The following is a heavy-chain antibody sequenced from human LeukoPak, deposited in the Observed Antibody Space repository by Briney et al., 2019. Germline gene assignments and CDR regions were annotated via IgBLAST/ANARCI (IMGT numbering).Heavy chain of an antibody. CDR1: GFTFSSYA. V-gene: IGHV3-23*01. CDR3: AKFMQQQLEMDWFDP. CDR2: ISGSGGST. Sequence: GGSLRLSCAAFGFTFSSYAMSWVRQAPGKGLEWVSAISGSGGSTYYADSVKGRFTISRDNSKNTLYLQMNSLRAEDTAVYYCAKFMQQQLEMDWFDPWGQGTLVTVSS. J-gene: IGHJ5*02. D-gene: IGHD6-13*01.